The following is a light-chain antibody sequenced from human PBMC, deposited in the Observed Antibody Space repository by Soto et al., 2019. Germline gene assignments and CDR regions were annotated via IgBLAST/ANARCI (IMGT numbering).Light chain of an antibody. V-gene: IGKV1-33*01. CDR1: QSISRY. J-gene: IGKJ5*01. CDR3: QQYENLPT. Sequence: DVQMTQSPSSLSASGGDRVAITSRASQSISRYLNWYQQKPGKAPNLLIYDASNLEAGVPSRFRGSGSGTDFTFTISRLQPEDIATYYCQQYENLPTFGQGTRLEIK. CDR2: DAS.